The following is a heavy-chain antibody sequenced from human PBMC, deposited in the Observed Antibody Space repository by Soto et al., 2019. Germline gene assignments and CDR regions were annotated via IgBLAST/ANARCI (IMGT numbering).Heavy chain of an antibody. Sequence: PGGSLRPSCAAAGFTFSGYAMHWVRQAPGKGLEWVAVISYDGSNKYYADSVKGRFTISRDNSKNTLYLQMNSLRAEDTAVYYCARSRFYGGNSPPFDYWGQGTLVTVSS. CDR1: GFTFSGYA. CDR3: ARSRFYGGNSPPFDY. J-gene: IGHJ4*02. V-gene: IGHV3-30-3*01. D-gene: IGHD4-17*01. CDR2: ISYDGSNK.